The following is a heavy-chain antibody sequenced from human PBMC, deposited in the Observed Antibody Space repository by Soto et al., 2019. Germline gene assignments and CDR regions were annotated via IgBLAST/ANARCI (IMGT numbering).Heavy chain of an antibody. CDR3: AIQDCTNDVCLEAAVTVGGALEY. Sequence: EVQLVESGGGLVQTGKALRLSCAASGITFRKYWMHWVRQAPGKGPVWVSYISSDGTTTDYADSVKGRFTISRDNAKNTLYLQMDSLRVEDTAGYYCAIQDCTNDVCLEAAVTVGGALEYWGQGAQVTVSS. D-gene: IGHD2-8*01. CDR1: GITFRKYW. J-gene: IGHJ4*02. V-gene: IGHV3-74*01. CDR2: ISSDGTTT.